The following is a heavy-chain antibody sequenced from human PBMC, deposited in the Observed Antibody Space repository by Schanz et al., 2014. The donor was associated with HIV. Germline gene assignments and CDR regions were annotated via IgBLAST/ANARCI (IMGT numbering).Heavy chain of an antibody. Sequence: QVQLVESGGGVVQPGRSLRLSCAASGFTFRSYGMHWVRQAPGKGLEWVAVTWYDGSNKYYADSVKGRFTISRDNSKNTLYMQMNSLRVEDTAVYYCAKDMRNYYEWGDWFDPWGQGTLVTVSS. D-gene: IGHD3-22*01. V-gene: IGHV3-33*06. CDR2: TWYDGSNK. J-gene: IGHJ5*02. CDR1: GFTFRSYG. CDR3: AKDMRNYYEWGDWFDP.